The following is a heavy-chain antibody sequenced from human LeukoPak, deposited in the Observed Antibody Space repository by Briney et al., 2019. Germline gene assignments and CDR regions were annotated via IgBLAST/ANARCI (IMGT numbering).Heavy chain of an antibody. J-gene: IGHJ6*02. V-gene: IGHV3-21*01. CDR3: ARSGGSGSYYGHYYAMDV. CDR1: GFTFSSYT. D-gene: IGHD3-10*01. CDR2: LSSSSTYI. Sequence: GGSLRLSCAASGFTFSSYTMNWVRQAPGKGLEWVSYLSSSSTYIYYGGSVKGRFTISRDNAKNSLYLQMNSLRAEDTAVYYCARSGGSGSYYGHYYAMDVWGQGTTVTVSS.